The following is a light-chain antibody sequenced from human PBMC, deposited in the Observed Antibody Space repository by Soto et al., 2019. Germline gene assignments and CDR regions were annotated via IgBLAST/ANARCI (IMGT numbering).Light chain of an antibody. J-gene: IGKJ4*01. CDR2: GAS. V-gene: IGKV3-20*01. CDR3: QQYGSSPLT. CDR1: QSVRSNY. Sequence: EIVLTQSPGTLSLSPGERATLSCRASQSVRSNYLGWYQQKPGQAPRLLIYGASSRASDIPDRFSGSGSGTDFTLTISSLEPEDFAVYYCQQYGSSPLTFGGGTKVDNK.